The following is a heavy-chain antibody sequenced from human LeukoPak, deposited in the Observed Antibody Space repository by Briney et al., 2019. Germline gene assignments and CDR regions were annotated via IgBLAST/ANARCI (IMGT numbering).Heavy chain of an antibody. CDR1: GYTFTSYD. CDR2: MNPNSGNT. V-gene: IGHV1-8*01. CDR3: ARGIYSSSWYFQH. D-gene: IGHD6-13*01. J-gene: IGHJ1*01. Sequence: ASVKVSFKASGYTFTSYDINWVRQAPGQGLEWMGWMNPNSGNTGYAQKFQGRVTMTRDTSISTAYMELSSLRSEDTAVYYCARGIYSSSWYFQHWGQGTLVTVSS.